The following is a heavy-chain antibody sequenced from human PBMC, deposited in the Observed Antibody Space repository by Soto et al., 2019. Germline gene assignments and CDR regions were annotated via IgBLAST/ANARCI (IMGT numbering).Heavy chain of an antibody. D-gene: IGHD6-19*01. Sequence: QVQLVQSGAEVKKPGASVKVSCKASGYTFTTYGISWVRQAPGQGLEWMGRISAYNGNTNYAQKIQGRVTMTTDTSTSTAYMELRSLRSDDTAVYYCARQQWLYYYYGMDVWGQGTTVTASS. CDR2: ISAYNGNT. J-gene: IGHJ6*02. V-gene: IGHV1-18*01. CDR3: ARQQWLYYYYGMDV. CDR1: GYTFTTYG.